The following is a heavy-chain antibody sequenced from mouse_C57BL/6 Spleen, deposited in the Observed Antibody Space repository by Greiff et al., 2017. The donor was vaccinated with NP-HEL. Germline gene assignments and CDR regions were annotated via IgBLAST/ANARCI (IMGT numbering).Heavy chain of an antibody. J-gene: IGHJ4*01. Sequence: QQSCKASGYTFTSYWMHWVKQRPIQGLEWIGNIDPSDSETHYNQKFKDKATLTVDKSSSTAYMQLSSLTSEDSAVYYCARGLLHAMDYWGQGTSVTVSS. CDR2: IDPSDSET. D-gene: IGHD2-3*01. CDR3: ARGLLHAMDY. CDR1: GYTFTSYW. V-gene: IGHV1-52*01.